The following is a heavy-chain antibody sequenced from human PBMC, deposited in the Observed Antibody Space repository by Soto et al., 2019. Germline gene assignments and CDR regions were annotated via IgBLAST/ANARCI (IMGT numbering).Heavy chain of an antibody. J-gene: IGHJ6*02. CDR3: ARYSNNWFQTEGMDV. CDR1: VDSITTYY. V-gene: IGHV4-4*07. Sequence: PSETLSLTCTVSVDSITTYYWSWIRQPAGKGLEWIGRIDTSGNTNYNPSLKSRVTMSVDTSKKPFSLKLTSVTAADTAVYYCARYSNNWFQTEGMDVWGQGTTVTVS. CDR2: IDTSGNT. D-gene: IGHD6-13*01.